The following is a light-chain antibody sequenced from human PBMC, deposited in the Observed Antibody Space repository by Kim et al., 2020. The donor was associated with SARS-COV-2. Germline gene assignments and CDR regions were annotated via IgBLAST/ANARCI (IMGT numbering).Light chain of an antibody. CDR3: QQFVSSPLT. J-gene: IGKJ4*01. Sequence: LSAGGRATLSCRASQSVGSNYLAWYQQKPGQAPRLLIYGTSTRATGIPDRFSGSGSGTDFTLTISRLEPEDFAVYYCQQFVSSPLTFGGGTKLEI. V-gene: IGKV3-20*01. CDR1: QSVGSNY. CDR2: GTS.